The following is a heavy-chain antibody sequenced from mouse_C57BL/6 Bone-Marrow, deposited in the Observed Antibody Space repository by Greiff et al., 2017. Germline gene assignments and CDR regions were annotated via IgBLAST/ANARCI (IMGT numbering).Heavy chain of an antibody. V-gene: IGHV3-8*01. Sequence: DVKLVESGPGLAKPSQTLSLTCSVTGYSITSDYWNWIRKFPGNKLEYIGYISYSDSTNYNPSLKSRISITRDTSKNQYYLQLNSGTTEDTATYYCASGGYAIDYWGQGTTVTVAS. CDR1: GYSITSDY. J-gene: IGHJ4*01. CDR3: ASGGYAIDY. CDR2: ISYSDST.